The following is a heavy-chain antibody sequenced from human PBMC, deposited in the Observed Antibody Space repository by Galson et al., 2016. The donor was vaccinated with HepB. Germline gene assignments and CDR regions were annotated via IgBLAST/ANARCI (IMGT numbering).Heavy chain of an antibody. V-gene: IGHV3-30*04. D-gene: IGHD1-1*01. J-gene: IGHJ4*02. CDR1: GFSFSSHS. CDR3: ARDMFSPGIPDY. CDR2: ISYDGSYK. Sequence: SLRLSCAASGFSFSSHSMHWVRQAPGKGLEWVALISYDGSYKYYADSVQGRLTISRDNSKNTLYLQMYSLRAEDTALYYCARDMFSPGIPDYWGQGTLVTVSS.